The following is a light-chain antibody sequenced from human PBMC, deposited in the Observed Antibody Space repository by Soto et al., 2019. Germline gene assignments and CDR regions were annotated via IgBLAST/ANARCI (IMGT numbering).Light chain of an antibody. Sequence: QPELTQSPSASASLGASVKLTCTLSSGHSSYAIAWHQQQPEKGPRYLMKLNSDGSHSKGDGIPDRFSGSSSGAERYLTISSLQSEDEADYYCQTWGSGTVVFGGGTKVTVL. V-gene: IGLV4-69*01. CDR3: QTWGSGTVV. J-gene: IGLJ2*01. CDR1: SGHSSYA. CDR2: LNSDGSH.